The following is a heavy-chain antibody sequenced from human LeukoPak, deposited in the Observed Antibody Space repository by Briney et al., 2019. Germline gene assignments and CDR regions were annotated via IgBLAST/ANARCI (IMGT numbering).Heavy chain of an antibody. D-gene: IGHD5-18*01. CDR1: DYTXTSYA. CDR3: ARDGGYSAHDY. V-gene: IGHV1-18*01. J-gene: IGHJ4*02. Sequence: ASVKVSCKASDYTXTSYAFSGVRQAPGQGLEWMGWISPYSGHTKYAQIFQGRVTMTTDTSTSTAYMELRSLRSDDTAVYYCARDGGYSAHDYWGQGTLVTVSS. CDR2: ISPYSGHT.